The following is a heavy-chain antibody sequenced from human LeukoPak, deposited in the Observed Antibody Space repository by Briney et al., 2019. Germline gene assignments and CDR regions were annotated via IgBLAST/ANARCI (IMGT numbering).Heavy chain of an antibody. D-gene: IGHD3-22*01. J-gene: IGHJ4*02. CDR3: ARPSGDYYDSSGYYRY. CDR1: GFTVSSNY. V-gene: IGHV3-66*04. Sequence: SGGSLRLSCAASGFTVSSNYMSWVRQAPGKGLEWVSVIYSGGSTYYADSVKGSFTISRDNSKNTLYLQMNSLRAEDTAVYYCARPSGDYYDSSGYYRYWGQGTLVTVSS. CDR2: IYSGGST.